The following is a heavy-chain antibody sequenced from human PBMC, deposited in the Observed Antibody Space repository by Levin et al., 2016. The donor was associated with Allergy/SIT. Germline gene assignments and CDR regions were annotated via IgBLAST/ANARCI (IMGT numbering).Heavy chain of an antibody. J-gene: IGHJ6*02. CDR2: IKQDGSEK. CDR1: GFTFSNAW. Sequence: GGSLRLSCAASGFTFSNAWMSWVRQAPGKGLEWVANIKQDGSEKYYVDSVKGRFTISRDNAKNSLYLQMNSLRAEDTAVYYCARDLQEWSLYYYYYGMDVWGQGTTVTVSS. CDR3: ARDLQEWSLYYYYYGMDV. D-gene: IGHD3-3*01. V-gene: IGHV3-7*03.